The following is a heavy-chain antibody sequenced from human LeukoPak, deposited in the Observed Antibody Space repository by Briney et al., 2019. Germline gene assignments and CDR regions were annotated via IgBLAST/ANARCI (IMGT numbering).Heavy chain of an antibody. CDR1: GGSISSYY. CDR2: IYYSGST. CDR3: ARGTYGGYSCYLNWFDP. V-gene: IGHV4-59*01. Sequence: SETLSLTCTVSGGSISSYYWSWIRQPPGKGLEWIGYIYYSGSTNYNPSLKSRVTISVDTSKNPFSLKLSSVTAADTAVYYCARGTYGGYSCYLNWFDPWGQGTLVTVSS. J-gene: IGHJ5*02. D-gene: IGHD5-12*01.